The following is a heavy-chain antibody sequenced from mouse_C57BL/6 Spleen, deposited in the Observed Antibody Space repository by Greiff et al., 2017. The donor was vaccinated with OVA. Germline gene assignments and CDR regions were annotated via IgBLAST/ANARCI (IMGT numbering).Heavy chain of an antibody. CDR2: INPNNGGT. Sequence: VQLQQSGPELVKPGASVKIPCKASGYTFTDYNMDWVKQSHGKSLEWIGDINPNNGGTIYNQKFKGKATLTVDKSSSTAYMELRSLTSEDTAVYYCARAYSNYDWYFDVWGTGTTVTVSS. J-gene: IGHJ1*03. D-gene: IGHD2-5*01. CDR1: GYTFTDYN. CDR3: ARAYSNYDWYFDV. V-gene: IGHV1-18*01.